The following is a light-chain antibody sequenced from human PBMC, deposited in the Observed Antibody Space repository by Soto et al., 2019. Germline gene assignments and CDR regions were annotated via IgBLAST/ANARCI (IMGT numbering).Light chain of an antibody. CDR2: SAS. V-gene: IGKV1-39*01. J-gene: IGKJ4*01. CDR3: QQSFNTLT. Sequence: DIQMTQSPSSLSASVGDRVTITCRASHSIGTYSSWYQHRPGKAPKLLIYSASTLQSGVPPRFSGSGSGTDFTLTISSLQPEDFATYYCQQSFNTLTFGGGTMVDIK. CDR1: HSIGTY.